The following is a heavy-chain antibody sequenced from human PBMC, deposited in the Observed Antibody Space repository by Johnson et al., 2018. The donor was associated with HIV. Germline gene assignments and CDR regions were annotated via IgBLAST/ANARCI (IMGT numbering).Heavy chain of an antibody. J-gene: IGHJ3*01. CDR3: ARGGSDAGNGWGAFDS. CDR1: GFTVSSNY. CDR2: ISSSGSTR. V-gene: IGHV3-11*04. D-gene: IGHD4-23*01. Sequence: QVQLVESGGGLVQPGGSLRLSCAASGFTVSSNYMSWVRQAPVKGLEWVSYISSSGSTRYYADSVKGRFTISTDNAKNSLYLQMHSLRAEDTALYYCARGGSDAGNGWGAFDSWGQGTMVTVSS.